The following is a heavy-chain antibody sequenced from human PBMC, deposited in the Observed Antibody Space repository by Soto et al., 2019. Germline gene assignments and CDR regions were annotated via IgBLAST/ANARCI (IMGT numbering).Heavy chain of an antibody. CDR1: GYTFTNYA. D-gene: IGHD2-15*01. V-gene: IGHV7-4-1*01. J-gene: IGHJ5*02. CDR3: ARDHHFGSGTCYLSFVP. Sequence: ASVKVSCKASGYTFTNYAINWVRQAPGQGLEWMGWINTNTGNPTYAQGFAGRFVFSLDTSVSTAYLQIYSLKAEDTAIYYCARDHHFGSGTCYLSFVPWGQGTPVTVSS. CDR2: INTNTGNP.